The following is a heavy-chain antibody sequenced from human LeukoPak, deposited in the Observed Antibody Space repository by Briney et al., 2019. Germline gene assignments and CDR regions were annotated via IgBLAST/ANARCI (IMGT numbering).Heavy chain of an antibody. CDR2: IKQDGSEK. CDR1: GFTFSSYW. V-gene: IGHV3-7*01. Sequence: GGSLRLSCAASGFTFSSYWMSWVRQAPGKGLEWVANIKQDGSEKYYVDSVKGRFTISRDNAKNSLYLQMNSLRAEDTAVYYCARDWPCVAARPNWFDPWGQGTLVTVSP. J-gene: IGHJ5*02. D-gene: IGHD6-6*01. CDR3: ARDWPCVAARPNWFDP.